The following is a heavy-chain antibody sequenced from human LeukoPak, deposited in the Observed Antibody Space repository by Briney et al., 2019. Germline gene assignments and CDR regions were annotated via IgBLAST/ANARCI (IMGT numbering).Heavy chain of an antibody. V-gene: IGHV3-48*01. CDR3: ARTRSSGYLTFDC. D-gene: IGHD3-22*01. Sequence: AGGSLRLSCAATGFTFSSYGMSWVRQAPGKGLEWVSYITNSGNSKSYADSVKGRFTISRDNTKNSLYLQMNGLRAEDTAVYYCARTRSSGYLTFDCWGQGILVTVSS. J-gene: IGHJ4*02. CDR2: ITNSGNSK. CDR1: GFTFSSYG.